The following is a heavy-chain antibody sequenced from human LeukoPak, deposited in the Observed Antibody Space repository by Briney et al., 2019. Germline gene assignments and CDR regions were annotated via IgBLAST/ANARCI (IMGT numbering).Heavy chain of an antibody. V-gene: IGHV3-64*01. D-gene: IGHD3-22*01. J-gene: IGHJ4*02. CDR1: GFTFSSYA. CDR2: ISSNGGST. Sequence: GGSLRLSCAASGFTFSSYAMHWVRQAPGKGLEYVSAISSNGGSTYYANSVKGRFTISRDNSKNTLYLQMGSLRAEDMAVDYCARDGVRGYYDSSGYYYDYWGQGTLVTVSS. CDR3: ARDGVRGYYDSSGYYYDY.